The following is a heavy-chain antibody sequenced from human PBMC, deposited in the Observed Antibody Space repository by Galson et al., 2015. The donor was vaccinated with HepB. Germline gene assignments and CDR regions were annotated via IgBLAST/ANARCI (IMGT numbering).Heavy chain of an antibody. CDR1: GFPFSSYA. J-gene: IGHJ5*02. CDR3: ARAALGWFDP. CDR2: ISGSGGNT. V-gene: IGHV3-23*01. Sequence: SLRLSCAASGFPFSSYAMSWVRQAPGKGLEWVSAISGSGGNTYYADSAKGRFTISRDNSKNTLYLQMNSLRAEDTAVYYCARAALGWFDPWGQGTLVTVSS. D-gene: IGHD6-25*01.